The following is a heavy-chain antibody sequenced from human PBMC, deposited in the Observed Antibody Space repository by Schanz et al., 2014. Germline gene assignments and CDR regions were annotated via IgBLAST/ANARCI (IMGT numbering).Heavy chain of an antibody. CDR1: GFTLSSYA. D-gene: IGHD6-13*01. J-gene: IGHJ6*02. CDR2: KKQHGNEK. Sequence: EVQLVESGGGLVQPGRSLRLSCAAYGFTLSSYAMHWVRQAPGKGLEWVANKKQHGNEKYYVDSVKGRFTISRDNAKISLYLQMNSLRVEDTAVYYCARVRRRIATPSTPSFRNYYYYAMDVWGQGTTVTVSS. V-gene: IGHV3-7*01. CDR3: ARVRRRIATPSTPSFRNYYYYAMDV.